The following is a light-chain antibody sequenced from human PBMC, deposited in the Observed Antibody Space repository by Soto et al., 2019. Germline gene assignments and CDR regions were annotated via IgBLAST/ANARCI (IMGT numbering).Light chain of an antibody. CDR1: QTISTW. V-gene: IGKV1-5*03. Sequence: DIQMAQSPSTLSASVGDRVSITCRASQTISTWLAWYQQKPGKAPNLLIYQASTLETGVPSRFSGSGSGTEFTLTISGLQPDDFATYYCQQYDNYPLTFGGGTKVEI. J-gene: IGKJ4*01. CDR2: QAS. CDR3: QQYDNYPLT.